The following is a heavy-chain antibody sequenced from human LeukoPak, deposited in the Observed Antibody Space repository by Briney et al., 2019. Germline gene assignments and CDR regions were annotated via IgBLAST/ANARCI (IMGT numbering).Heavy chain of an antibody. CDR2: ISYDGSNK. D-gene: IGHD2-21*01. J-gene: IGHJ4*02. CDR3: AKQAGWGGYFYFLPFDF. Sequence: GGSLRLSCAASGFTFSSYGMHWVRQAPGKGLEWVAVISYDGSNKYYADSVKGRFTISRDNSKNTLYLQMNSLRAEDTAVYFCAKQAGWGGYFYFLPFDFWGQGTLVTVSS. CDR1: GFTFSSYG. V-gene: IGHV3-30*18.